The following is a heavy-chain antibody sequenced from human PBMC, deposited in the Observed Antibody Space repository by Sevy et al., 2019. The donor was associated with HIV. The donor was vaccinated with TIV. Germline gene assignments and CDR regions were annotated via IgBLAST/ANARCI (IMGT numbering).Heavy chain of an antibody. CDR2: IYYSGST. Sequence: SETLSLTCTVSGGSISSYYWSWIRQPPGKGLEWIRYIYYSGSTNYNPSLKSRVTISVDTSKNQFSLKLSSVTAADTAVYYCARDRGSSEGDAFDIWGQGTMVTVSS. V-gene: IGHV4-59*01. D-gene: IGHD2-2*01. CDR1: GGSISSYY. J-gene: IGHJ3*02. CDR3: ARDRGSSEGDAFDI.